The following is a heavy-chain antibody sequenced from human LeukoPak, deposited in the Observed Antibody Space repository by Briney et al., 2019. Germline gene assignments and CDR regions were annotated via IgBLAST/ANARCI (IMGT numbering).Heavy chain of an antibody. CDR1: GGSFSGYY. V-gene: IGHV4-34*01. Sequence: SETLSLTCAVYGGSFSGYYWSWIRQPPGKGLEWIGEINHSGSTNYNPSLKSRVTISVDTSKNQFSLKLSSVTAADTAVYYCARGRYCSSTSCYIRSWFDPWGQGTLVTVSS. CDR3: ARGRYCSSTSCYIRSWFDP. CDR2: INHSGST. J-gene: IGHJ5*02. D-gene: IGHD2-2*02.